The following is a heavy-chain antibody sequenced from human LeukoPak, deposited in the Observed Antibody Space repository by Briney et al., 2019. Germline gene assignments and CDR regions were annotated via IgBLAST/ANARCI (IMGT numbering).Heavy chain of an antibody. Sequence: GGSLRLSCAASGFTFSSFGMHWVRQAPGKGLEWVAFIRYDGSNKYYADSVKGRFTISRDNSKNTPYLQMKSLRAEDTAVYYCAKEKAPPYCGADCRDVFDSWRQGTIVTVSS. CDR3: AKEKAPPYCGADCRDVFDS. J-gene: IGHJ3*02. D-gene: IGHD2-21*02. V-gene: IGHV3-30*02. CDR2: IRYDGSNK. CDR1: GFTFSSFG.